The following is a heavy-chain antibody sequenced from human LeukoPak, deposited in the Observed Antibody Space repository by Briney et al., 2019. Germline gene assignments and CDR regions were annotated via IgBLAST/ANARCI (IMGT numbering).Heavy chain of an antibody. D-gene: IGHD3-3*01. Sequence: ASVKVSCKASGYTFSGYYIHWMRQAPGQGLECMGWINPDSGGRHYAEKFQGRVTMTRDTSISTVYMELSRLTSDDTAVYYCARGGILESVTAAEHFEYWGQGTLVTVSS. J-gene: IGHJ4*02. CDR3: ARGGILESVTAAEHFEY. CDR2: INPDSGGR. CDR1: GYTFSGYY. V-gene: IGHV1-2*02.